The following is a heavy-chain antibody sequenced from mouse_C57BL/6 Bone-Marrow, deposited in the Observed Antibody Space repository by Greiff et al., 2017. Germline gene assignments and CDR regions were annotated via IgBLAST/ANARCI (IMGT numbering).Heavy chain of an antibody. J-gene: IGHJ2*01. CDR1: GYTFTSYW. Sequence: QVHVKQPGAELVRPGSSVKLSCKASGYTFTSYWMHWVKQRPIQGLEWIGNIDPSDSETHYNQKFKDKATLTVDKSSSTAYMQLSSLTTEDSAIYYCARSLYYGSSPYWGQGTTLTVSS. V-gene: IGHV1-52*01. D-gene: IGHD1-1*01. CDR2: IDPSDSET. CDR3: ARSLYYGSSPY.